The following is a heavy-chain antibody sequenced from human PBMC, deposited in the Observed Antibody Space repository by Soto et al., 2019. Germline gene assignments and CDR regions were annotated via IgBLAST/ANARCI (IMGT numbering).Heavy chain of an antibody. CDR1: GFTFSSYS. CDR2: ISSSSSTI. CDR3: ARESRFLEWLSLNWFDP. J-gene: IGHJ5*02. D-gene: IGHD3-3*01. Sequence: GESLKISCAASGFTFSSYSMNWVRQAPVKGLEWVSYISSSSSTIYYADSVKGRFTISRDNAKNSLYLQMNSLRDEDTAVYYCARESRFLEWLSLNWFDPWGQGTLVTVSS. V-gene: IGHV3-48*02.